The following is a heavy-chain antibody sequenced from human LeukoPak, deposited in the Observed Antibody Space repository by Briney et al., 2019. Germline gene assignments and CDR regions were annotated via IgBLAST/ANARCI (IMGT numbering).Heavy chain of an antibody. CDR2: IKNDGGYT. D-gene: IGHD2-15*01. Sequence: GGSLRLSCAASGFTLSNYGLHWVRQAPGKGLECVSFIKNDGGYTFYAGSVRGRFTISRDNSKNTLYMQMNNLRVEDTAVYYCTRERYCSGASCYAFDIWGQGTMVTVSS. V-gene: IGHV3-30*02. CDR3: TRERYCSGASCYAFDI. J-gene: IGHJ3*02. CDR1: GFTLSNYG.